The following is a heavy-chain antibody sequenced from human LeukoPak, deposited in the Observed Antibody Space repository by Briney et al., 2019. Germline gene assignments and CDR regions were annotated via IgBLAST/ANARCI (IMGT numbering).Heavy chain of an antibody. V-gene: IGHV3-23*01. CDR3: ARARGYDFWSAPPRYYYYMDV. D-gene: IGHD3-3*01. CDR1: GFPFSTYA. CDR2: VSGSGGST. Sequence: GGSLRLSCTASGFPFSTYAMSWVRQAPGKGLEWVSGVSGSGGSTYYADSVKGRFTISRDNSKNTLYLQMDSLRAEDTAVYYCARARGYDFWSAPPRYYYYMDVWGKGTTVTVSS. J-gene: IGHJ6*03.